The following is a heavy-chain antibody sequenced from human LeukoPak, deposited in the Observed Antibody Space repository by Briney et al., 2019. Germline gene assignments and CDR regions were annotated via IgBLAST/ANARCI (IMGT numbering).Heavy chain of an antibody. Sequence: PGGSLRLSCAASGFTFTTYAMSWVRQAPGRGLEWVSAISGNGTHIYCADSVRGRFTVSRDNSKNTLYLQMNSLRGEDTAVYYCAKAVASGRSFDHWAQGTLVTVSS. CDR2: ISGNGTHI. J-gene: IGHJ4*02. CDR1: GFTFTTYA. D-gene: IGHD6-19*01. CDR3: AKAVASGRSFDH. V-gene: IGHV3-23*01.